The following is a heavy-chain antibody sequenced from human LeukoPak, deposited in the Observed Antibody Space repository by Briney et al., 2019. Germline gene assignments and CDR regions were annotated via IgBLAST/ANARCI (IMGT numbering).Heavy chain of an antibody. CDR1: GFTFSSND. CDR3: AKDLGGTAFDY. J-gene: IGHJ4*02. Sequence: AGSLRLSCAASGFTFSSNDMHWVRQAPGKGLEWVAVISYDGSNQYYADSVKGRFTISRDNSKNTLYLQMNSLRAEDTAVYYCAKDLGGTAFDYWGQGTLVTVSS. V-gene: IGHV3-30*18. D-gene: IGHD1-7*01. CDR2: ISYDGSNQ.